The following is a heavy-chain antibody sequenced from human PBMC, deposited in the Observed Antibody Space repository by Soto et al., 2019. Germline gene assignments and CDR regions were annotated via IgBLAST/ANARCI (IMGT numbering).Heavy chain of an antibody. CDR3: AREGPAPYSYYGMDV. CDR1: GYSFTTYG. J-gene: IGHJ6*02. V-gene: IGHV1-18*01. CDR2: ISGYNGNT. Sequence: QVQLVQSRGEVKKPGASVKVSCKTSGYSFTTYGISWVRQAPGQGLEWMGWISGYNGNTNYAQKLQGRVTMTTDTSTSTAYMELRSLRSDDTAVYYCAREGPAPYSYYGMDVWGQGSTVTVSS.